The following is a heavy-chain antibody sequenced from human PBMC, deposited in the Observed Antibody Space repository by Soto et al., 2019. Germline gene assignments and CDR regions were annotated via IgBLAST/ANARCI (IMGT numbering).Heavy chain of an antibody. J-gene: IGHJ5*02. CDR1: GYTFTSYS. D-gene: IGHD6-19*01. V-gene: IGHV1-18*01. CDR3: ARDRDIAVAGRFDP. CDR2: ISAYNGNT. Sequence: ASVKVSCKASGYTFTSYSISWVRQAPGQGLEWMGWISAYNGNTNYAQKLQGRVTMTTDTSTSTAYMELRSLRSDDTAVYYCARDRDIAVAGRFDPWGQGTLVTVSS.